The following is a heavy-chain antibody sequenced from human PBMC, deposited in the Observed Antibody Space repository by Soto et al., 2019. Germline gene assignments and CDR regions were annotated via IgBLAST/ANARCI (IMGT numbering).Heavy chain of an antibody. D-gene: IGHD5-18*01. V-gene: IGHV3-30*18. CDR2: IKYDGSEK. J-gene: IGHJ6*02. CDR1: GFSFSRFG. Sequence: QVQLVESGGGVVQPGRSLRLSCAASGFSFSRFGMHWVRQPPGKGLEWVAVIKYDGSEKYYGGSVKGRFTISRDNSENTLYLQMNGLGVEDTAVYFCAKDRDTAVVTGWDYFYYGMDVWGQGTTVTVSS. CDR3: AKDRDTAVVTGWDYFYYGMDV.